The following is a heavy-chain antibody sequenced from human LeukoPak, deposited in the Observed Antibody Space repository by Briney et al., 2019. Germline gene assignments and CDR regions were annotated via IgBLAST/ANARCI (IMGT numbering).Heavy chain of an antibody. CDR3: ARGRRGYSYGYHWFDP. V-gene: IGHV4-34*01. J-gene: IGHJ5*02. CDR2: INHSGST. D-gene: IGHD5-18*01. CDR1: GGSFSGYY. Sequence: SETLSLTCAVYGGSFSGYYWSWIRQPPGKGLEWIGEINHSGSTNYNPSLKSRVTISVDTSKNQFSLKLSSVTAADTAVYYCARGRRGYSYGYHWFDPWGQGTLVTVSS.